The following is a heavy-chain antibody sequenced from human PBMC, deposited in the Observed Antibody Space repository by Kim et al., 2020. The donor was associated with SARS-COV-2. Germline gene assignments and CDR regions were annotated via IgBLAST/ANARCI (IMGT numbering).Heavy chain of an antibody. CDR2: LWPGDSDA. Sequence: GESLKISCKASGYRLNDYWIAWVRHMPGKGLEWMGILWPGDSDAKYSPSFQGQVTISADKSIRTAYLRWNSLTASDTAIYYCARSGSYPGDTFFDSWGQGTPVIVSS. CDR3: ARSGSYPGDTFFDS. D-gene: IGHD1-26*01. V-gene: IGHV5-51*01. J-gene: IGHJ4*02. CDR1: GYRLNDYW.